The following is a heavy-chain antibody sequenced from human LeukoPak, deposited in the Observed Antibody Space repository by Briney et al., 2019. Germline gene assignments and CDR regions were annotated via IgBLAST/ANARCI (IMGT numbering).Heavy chain of an antibody. D-gene: IGHD6-13*01. Sequence: PSETLSLTCTVSGDSIGSSSSYWGWIRQPPGKGLEWIGSMYYSGSTYYNPSLKSRVTISVDTSKNQFYLKLNSVTAADTAVYYCARGLYSSSWYVGLFDPWGQGTLVTVSS. CDR3: ARGLYSSSWYVGLFDP. CDR1: GDSIGSSSSY. V-gene: IGHV4-39*07. CDR2: MYYSGST. J-gene: IGHJ5*02.